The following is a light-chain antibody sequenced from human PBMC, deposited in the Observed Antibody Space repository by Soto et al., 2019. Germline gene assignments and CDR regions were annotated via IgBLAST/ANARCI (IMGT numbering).Light chain of an antibody. CDR1: ESMSNC. J-gene: IGKJ1*01. Sequence: DIQMTQSPSTLSASVGDRVSITCRASESMSNCLAWYQQKPGKAPKLLISGASSLQSGVPSRFSGSASGTEFTLTISSLQPDDIATYYCQQFNTSPWTFGQGTKVDIK. CDR2: GAS. V-gene: IGKV1-5*01. CDR3: QQFNTSPWT.